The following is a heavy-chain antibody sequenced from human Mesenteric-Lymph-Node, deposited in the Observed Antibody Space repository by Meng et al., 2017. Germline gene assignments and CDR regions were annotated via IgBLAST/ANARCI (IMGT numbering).Heavy chain of an antibody. D-gene: IGHD5-24*01. CDR1: GFTFSSYA. V-gene: IGHV1-2*02. CDR3: ARVSRDGYDLNAFDI. J-gene: IGHJ3*02. CDR2: INPNSGGT. Sequence: GESLKISCAASGFTFSSYAMHWVRQAPGKGLERMGWINPNSGGTNYAQKFQGRVTMTRDTSTSTVYMELSSLRSEDTAVYYCARVSRDGYDLNAFDIWGQGTMVTVSS.